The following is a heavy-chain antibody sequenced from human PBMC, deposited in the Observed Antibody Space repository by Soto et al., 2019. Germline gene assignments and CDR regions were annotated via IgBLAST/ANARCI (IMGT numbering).Heavy chain of an antibody. D-gene: IGHD4-17*01. CDR1: GFSLSTSGVA. J-gene: IGHJ4*02. CDR3: SHYDSGDYDRLHSFDY. V-gene: IGHV2-5*01. CDR2: IYWNDYS. Sequence: QITLQESGPTLVKPTQTLTLTCIFSGFSLSTSGVAVGWIRQPPGKALEWLALIYWNDYSHYNPSLKSRLTISKDHSKNQVVLTMTNMDLANTATYYSSHYDSGDYDRLHSFDYWGQGTLVTVAS.